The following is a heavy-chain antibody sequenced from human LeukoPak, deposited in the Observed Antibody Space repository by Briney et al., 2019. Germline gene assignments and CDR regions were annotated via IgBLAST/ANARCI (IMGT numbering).Heavy chain of an antibody. CDR3: ARLRTAMVQNWFDP. CDR2: IYYSGST. Sequence: PSETLSLTCTVSGGSISSSSYYWGWIRQPPGKGLEWIGSIYYSGSTYYNPSLKSRVTISVDTSKNQFSLKLSSVTAADTAVYYCARLRTAMVQNWFDPWGQGTLVTVSS. J-gene: IGHJ5*02. D-gene: IGHD5-18*01. CDR1: GGSISSSSYY. V-gene: IGHV4-39*01.